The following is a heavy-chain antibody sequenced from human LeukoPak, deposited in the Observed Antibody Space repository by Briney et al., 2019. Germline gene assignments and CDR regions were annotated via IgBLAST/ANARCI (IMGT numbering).Heavy chain of an antibody. J-gene: IGHJ4*02. D-gene: IGHD6-19*01. V-gene: IGHV4-4*07. CDR1: GGSVNTYY. CDR3: ARLRRDINDWYADDC. CDR2: ISTTEGT. Sequence: SETLSLTCSVSGGSVNTYYWSWIRQSAGKGLEWIGRISTTEGTTYNPSLKSRVSMSVDASKHQVSLKLGSVTAADTAVYYCARLRRDINDWYADDCWGQGTLVTVSS.